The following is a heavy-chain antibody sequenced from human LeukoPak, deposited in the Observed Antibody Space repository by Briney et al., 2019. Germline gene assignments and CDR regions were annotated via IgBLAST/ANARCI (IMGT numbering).Heavy chain of an antibody. Sequence: ASVKVSCKASVYTFTSHGISWVRQPPGQGLEWMGWISAYNGNTNYAQKLQGRVTMTTDTSTSTAYMELRSLRSADTAVYYCARDRVAVAGTVGDYWGQGTLVTVSS. CDR1: VYTFTSHG. D-gene: IGHD6-19*01. J-gene: IGHJ4*02. CDR2: ISAYNGNT. V-gene: IGHV1-18*01. CDR3: ARDRVAVAGTVGDY.